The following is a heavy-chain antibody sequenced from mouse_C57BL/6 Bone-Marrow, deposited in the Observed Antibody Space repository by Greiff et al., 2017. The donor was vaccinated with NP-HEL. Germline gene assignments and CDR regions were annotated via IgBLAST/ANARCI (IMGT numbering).Heavy chain of an antibody. D-gene: IGHD3-2*02. CDR2: IYPSDGSN. Sequence: QVQLQQSGPELVKPGASVKLSCKASGYTFTSYDINWVKQRPGQGLEWIGWIYPSDGSNKSNEKVKGKGTLTVDTSSSTADMVLHSLTSEDSAVYVCARGGDSSGYVDFDYWGQGTTLTVSS. V-gene: IGHV1-85*01. J-gene: IGHJ2*01. CDR1: GYTFTSYD. CDR3: ARGGDSSGYVDFDY.